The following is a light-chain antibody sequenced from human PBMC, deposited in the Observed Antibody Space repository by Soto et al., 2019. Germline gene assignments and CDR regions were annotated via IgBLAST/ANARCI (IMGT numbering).Light chain of an antibody. CDR2: DVT. CDR3: SSYTTSNTRQIV. J-gene: IGLJ1*01. Sequence: QSLLNQPASVSGSPGQSITLSCTGTSSDVGGYNYVSWYQHHPGKAPKLIIYDVTNRPSGVSNPFSGSKSGNTASLTISGLQPEDEADYYCSSYTTSNTRQIVFGTGTKVT. V-gene: IGLV2-14*03. CDR1: SSDVGGYNY.